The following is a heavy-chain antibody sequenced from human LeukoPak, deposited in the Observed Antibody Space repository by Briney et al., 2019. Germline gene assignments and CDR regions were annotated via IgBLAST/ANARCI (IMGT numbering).Heavy chain of an antibody. J-gene: IGHJ6*02. Sequence: PGGSLRLSCAASGFTFDDYAMHWVRQAPGKGLEWVSGISWNSGSIGYADSAKGRFTISRDNAKNSLYLQMNSLRAEDTALYYCAKDMGSGSYDYYGMDVWGQGTTVTVSS. V-gene: IGHV3-9*01. CDR2: ISWNSGSI. CDR3: AKDMGSGSYDYYGMDV. CDR1: GFTFDDYA. D-gene: IGHD1-26*01.